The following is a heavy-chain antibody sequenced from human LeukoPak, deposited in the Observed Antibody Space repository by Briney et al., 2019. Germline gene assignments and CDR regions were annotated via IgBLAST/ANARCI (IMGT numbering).Heavy chain of an antibody. CDR1: GFTFSDYY. CDR2: ISSSGGTI. Sequence: GGSLRLSCAASGFTFSDYYINWIRQAPGKGLEWVSYISSSGGTIYYADSVKGRFTISRDNSENTLSLRMTSLRDEDTAVYYCAKEFYFATAVWGQGTTVTVSS. CDR3: AKEFYFATAV. V-gene: IGHV3-11*01. D-gene: IGHD2-15*01. J-gene: IGHJ6*02.